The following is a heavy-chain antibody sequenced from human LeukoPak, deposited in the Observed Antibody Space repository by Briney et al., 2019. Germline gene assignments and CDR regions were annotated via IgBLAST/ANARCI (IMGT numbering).Heavy chain of an antibody. CDR2: IYYSGST. CDR1: GGSISSYY. D-gene: IGHD6-13*01. J-gene: IGHJ4*02. Sequence: SETLSLTCTVSGGSISSYYWSWIRQPPGKGLEWIGYIYYSGSTNYNPSLKSRVTISVDTSKNQFSLKLSSVTAADTAVYYCARRHSSSWLEFDYWGQGTLVTVSS. CDR3: ARRHSSSWLEFDY. V-gene: IGHV4-59*08.